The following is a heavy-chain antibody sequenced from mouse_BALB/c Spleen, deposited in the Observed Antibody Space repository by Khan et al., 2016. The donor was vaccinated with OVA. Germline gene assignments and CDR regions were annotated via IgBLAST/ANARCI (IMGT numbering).Heavy chain of an antibody. Sequence: IQLVQSGPDLVKPGASVKISCKASGYSFTVYYMTWVKQSHGKSPEWIGRVNPNNGDTNYNQNFKGKAILTVDKSSNTAYMELHSLTSEDSAVFYCARGYEFFPYWGQGTLVTVSA. CDR1: GYSFTVYY. V-gene: IGHV1-26*01. D-gene: IGHD2-12*01. CDR3: ARGYEFFPY. J-gene: IGHJ3*01. CDR2: VNPNNGDT.